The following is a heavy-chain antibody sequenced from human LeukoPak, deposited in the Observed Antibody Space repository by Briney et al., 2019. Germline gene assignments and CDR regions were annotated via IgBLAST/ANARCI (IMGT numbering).Heavy chain of an antibody. CDR3: ARTRARYSSSYTFDY. CDR1: GYTFTSYD. J-gene: IGHJ4*02. Sequence: ASVKVSCKASGYTFTSYDINWVRQATGQGLEWMGWMNPSSGSTGYAQKFQGRVTISRNISISTAYMELSTLRSEDTAVYYCARTRARYSSSYTFDYWGQGTLVTVSS. CDR2: MNPSSGST. V-gene: IGHV1-8*03. D-gene: IGHD6-6*01.